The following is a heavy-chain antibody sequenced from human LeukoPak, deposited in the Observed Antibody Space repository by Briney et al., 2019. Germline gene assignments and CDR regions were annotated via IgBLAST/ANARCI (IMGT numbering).Heavy chain of an antibody. V-gene: IGHV5-51*01. Sequence: GESLQISCKGSGYSFTSYWIGWVRQMPGKGLEWMGIIYPGDSDTRYSPSFQGQVTISADKSTSTAYLQWSSLKASDTGMYYCATARNSSGWYRNWFDPGGEGTLVTVSS. CDR1: GYSFTSYW. D-gene: IGHD6-19*01. CDR3: ATARNSSGWYRNWFDP. CDR2: IYPGDSDT. J-gene: IGHJ5*02.